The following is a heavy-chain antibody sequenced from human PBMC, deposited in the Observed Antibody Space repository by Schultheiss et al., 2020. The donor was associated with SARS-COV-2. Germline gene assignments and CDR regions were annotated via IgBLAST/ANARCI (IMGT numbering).Heavy chain of an antibody. CDR1: GFIFSSYG. V-gene: IGHV3-30*18. CDR2: TSYDGSNK. D-gene: IGHD1-26*01. J-gene: IGHJ6*02. CDR3: TKGGSQSESEEYYYYYGMDV. Sequence: GGSLRLSCAASGFIFSSYGMHWVRQAPGKGLEWVAVTSYDGSNKYYADSVKGRFTISRDNSKNTLFLQMHSLRTDDTAVYYCTKGGSQSESEEYYYYYGMDVWGQGTTVTVSS.